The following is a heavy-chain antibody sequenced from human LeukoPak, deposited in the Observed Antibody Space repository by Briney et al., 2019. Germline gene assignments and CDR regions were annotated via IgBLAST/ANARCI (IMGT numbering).Heavy chain of an antibody. CDR1: GGSFSGYY. V-gene: IGHV4-34*01. J-gene: IGHJ4*02. CDR2: INHSGST. CDR3: ARATDTYYYDSSGRGAGRFDY. Sequence: SETLSLTCAVYGGSFSGYYWSWIRQPPGKGLEWIGEINHSGSTNYNPSLKSRVTISVDTSKNQFSLRLSSVTAADTAVYYCARATDTYYYDSSGRGAGRFDYWGQGTLVTVSS. D-gene: IGHD3-22*01.